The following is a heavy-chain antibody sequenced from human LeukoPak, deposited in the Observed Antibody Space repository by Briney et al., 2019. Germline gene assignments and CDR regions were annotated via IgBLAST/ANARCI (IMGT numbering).Heavy chain of an antibody. Sequence: PGGSLRLSCAASGFTFSSYGMHWVRQAPGKGLVWVSRISGDGSTTAYADPVKGRFTISRDNAQNTLYLQMNSLRVDDTAVYYCARDRSPGWFDPWGQGTLVTVSS. CDR3: ARDRSPGWFDP. CDR2: ISGDGSTT. CDR1: GFTFSSYG. J-gene: IGHJ5*02. V-gene: IGHV3-74*03.